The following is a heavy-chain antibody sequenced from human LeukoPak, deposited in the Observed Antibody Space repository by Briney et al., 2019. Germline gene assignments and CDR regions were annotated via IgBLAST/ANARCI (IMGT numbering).Heavy chain of an antibody. CDR1: GFTFGSYA. CDR3: AKEGYSYGYTYYFDY. CDR2: ISGSGGST. Sequence: GGSLRLSCAASGFTFGSYAMSWVRQAPGKGLEWVSAISGSGGSTYYADSVKGRFTISRDNSKNTLYLQMNSLRAEDTAVYYCAKEGYSYGYTYYFDYWGQGTLVTVSS. D-gene: IGHD5-18*01. V-gene: IGHV3-23*01. J-gene: IGHJ4*02.